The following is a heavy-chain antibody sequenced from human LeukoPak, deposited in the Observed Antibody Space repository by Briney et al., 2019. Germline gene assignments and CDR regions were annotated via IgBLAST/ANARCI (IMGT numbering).Heavy chain of an antibody. CDR3: ARDTGDGWWFDP. CDR1: GGTFSSYA. CDR2: IIPIFGTT. Sequence: SVKVSCKASGGTFSSYAISWVRQAPGQGLEWMGGIIPIFGTTNYAQKFQGRVTITTDESTSTAYMELSSLRSEDTAVYYCARDTGDGWWFDPWGEGTLVTVSS. J-gene: IGHJ5*02. V-gene: IGHV1-69*05. D-gene: IGHD2-8*02.